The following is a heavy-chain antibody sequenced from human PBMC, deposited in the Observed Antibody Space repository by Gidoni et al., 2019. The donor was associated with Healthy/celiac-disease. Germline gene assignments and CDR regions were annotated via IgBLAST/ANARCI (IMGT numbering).Heavy chain of an antibody. Sequence: TYYNPSLKSRVTISVDTSKNQFSLKLSSVTAADTAVYYCARHGKLRAVDYWGQGTLVTVSS. CDR3: ARHGKLRAVDY. D-gene: IGHD3-10*01. J-gene: IGHJ4*02. V-gene: IGHV4-39*01. CDR2: T.